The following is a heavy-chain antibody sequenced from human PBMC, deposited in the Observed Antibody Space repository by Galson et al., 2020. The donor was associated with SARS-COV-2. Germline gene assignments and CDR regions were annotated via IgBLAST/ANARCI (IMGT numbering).Heavy chain of an antibody. CDR3: ARAPAVDTAMVRYYYGMDV. J-gene: IGHJ6*02. Sequence: SETLSLTCPVSGGSISSGSYYWSWIRQPAGKGLDWIGRIYTSGSTNYNPSHKSRVTISVDTSKNKFSMKMSSVTAADTAVYYCARAPAVDTAMVRYYYGMDVWGQGTTVTVSS. D-gene: IGHD5-18*01. CDR2: IYTSGST. V-gene: IGHV4-61*02. CDR1: GGSISSGSYY.